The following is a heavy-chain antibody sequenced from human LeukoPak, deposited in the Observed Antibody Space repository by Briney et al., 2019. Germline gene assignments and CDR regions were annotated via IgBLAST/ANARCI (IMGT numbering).Heavy chain of an antibody. Sequence: GGSLRLSCAASGFTFSSYGMHWVRQAPGKGLEWVAVISYDGSNKYYADSVKGRFTTSRDNSKNTLYLQMNSLRAEDTAVYYCAKVHSGSYYAYFDYWGQGTLVTVSS. J-gene: IGHJ4*02. CDR1: GFTFSSYG. CDR2: ISYDGSNK. CDR3: AKVHSGSYYAYFDY. V-gene: IGHV3-30*18. D-gene: IGHD1-26*01.